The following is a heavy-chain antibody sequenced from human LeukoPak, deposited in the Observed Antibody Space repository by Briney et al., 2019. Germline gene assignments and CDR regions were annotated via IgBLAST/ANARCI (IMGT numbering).Heavy chain of an antibody. J-gene: IGHJ4*02. CDR2: TYYRSKWYN. CDR1: GDSVSSNDAA. CDR3: AREGGWLQLPHYFDY. Sequence: SQTLSLTCAISGDSVSSNDAAWNWIRQSPSRGLEWLGRTYYRSKWYNDYAVSVKSRITINPDTSKNQFSLQLNSVTPEDTAVYYCAREGGWLQLPHYFDYWGQGTLVTVSS. D-gene: IGHD5-24*01. V-gene: IGHV6-1*01.